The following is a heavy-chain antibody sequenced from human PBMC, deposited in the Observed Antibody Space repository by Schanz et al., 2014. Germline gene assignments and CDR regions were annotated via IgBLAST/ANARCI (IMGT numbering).Heavy chain of an antibody. CDR1: GGTFSTYP. Sequence: QVQLVQSGAEVKEPGSSMKVSCKASGGTFSTYPINWLRQAPGQGLEWMGWISTSNGNTNYIQKLQGRVTMTTDTSTSTAYMELRSLRSDDTAVYYCARGGYSSGWYDRDIAHFDYWGQGTLVTVSS. J-gene: IGHJ4*02. CDR3: ARGGYSSGWYDRDIAHFDY. V-gene: IGHV1-18*04. D-gene: IGHD6-19*01. CDR2: ISTSNGNT.